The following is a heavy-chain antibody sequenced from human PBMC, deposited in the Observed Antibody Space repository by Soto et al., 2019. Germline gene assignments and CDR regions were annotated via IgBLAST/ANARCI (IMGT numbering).Heavy chain of an antibody. Sequence: GGSLRLSCAASGFTFSSYAMSWVRQAPGKGLEWVSAISGSGGSTHYADSVKGRFTISRDNSKNTLYLQMNSLRAEDTAVYYCAKEGPSSSSWYCDAFDIWGQGTMVTVSS. D-gene: IGHD6-13*01. CDR1: GFTFSSYA. J-gene: IGHJ3*02. CDR3: AKEGPSSSSWYCDAFDI. CDR2: ISGSGGST. V-gene: IGHV3-23*01.